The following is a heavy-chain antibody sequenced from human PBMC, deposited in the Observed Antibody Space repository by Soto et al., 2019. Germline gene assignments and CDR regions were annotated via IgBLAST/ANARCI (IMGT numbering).Heavy chain of an antibody. CDR3: AKDLDIVVVPAASYFDP. D-gene: IGHD2-2*03. Sequence: GSLRLSCAASGFTFSSYAMSWVRQAPGKGLEWVSAISGSGGSTYYADSVKGRFTISRDNSKNTLYLQMNSLRAEDTAVYYCAKDLDIVVVPAASYFDPWGQGTLVTVSS. J-gene: IGHJ5*02. CDR1: GFTFSSYA. V-gene: IGHV3-23*01. CDR2: ISGSGGST.